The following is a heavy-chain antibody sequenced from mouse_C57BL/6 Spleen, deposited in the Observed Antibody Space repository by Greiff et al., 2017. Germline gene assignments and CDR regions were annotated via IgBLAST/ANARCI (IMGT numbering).Heavy chain of an antibody. CDR3: ARRGSLYYFDY. V-gene: IGHV1-69*01. CDR1: GYTFTSYW. Sequence: QVQLQQPGAELVMPGASVKLSCKASGYTFTSYWMHWVKQRPGQGLEWIGEIDPSDSYTNYNQKFKGKSTLTVDKSSSTAYMQLSSLTSEDSAVYYCARRGSLYYFDYWGQGTTLTGSS. CDR2: IDPSDSYT. J-gene: IGHJ2*01. D-gene: IGHD3-2*02.